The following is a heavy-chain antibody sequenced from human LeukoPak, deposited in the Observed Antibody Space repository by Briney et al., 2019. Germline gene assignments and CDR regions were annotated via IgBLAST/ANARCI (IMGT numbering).Heavy chain of an antibody. J-gene: IGHJ3*02. D-gene: IGHD2/OR15-2a*01. CDR3: ASSESMTSYAFDI. V-gene: IGHV4-59*01. CDR1: GGSISSYY. Sequence: SGTLSLTCTVSGGSISSYYWSWIRQPPGKGLEWIGYIYYSGSTNYNPSLKSRVTISVDTSKNQFSLKLSSVTAADTAVYYCASSESMTSYAFDIWGQGTMVTVSS. CDR2: IYYSGST.